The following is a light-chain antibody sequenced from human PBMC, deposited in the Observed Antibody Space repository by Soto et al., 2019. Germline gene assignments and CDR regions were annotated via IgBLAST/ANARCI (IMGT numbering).Light chain of an antibody. CDR1: SSNIGAGYD. J-gene: IGLJ3*02. CDR3: QSYDSSLSGV. V-gene: IGLV1-40*01. CDR2: DTT. Sequence: QSVLTQPPSVSGAPGQRVTISCTGSSSNIGAGYDVHWYQQLPGTAPKLVIYDTTNRPSGVPDRFSGSKSGTSASLAITGLQAEDEADYYCQSYDSSLSGVFGGGTKLTVL.